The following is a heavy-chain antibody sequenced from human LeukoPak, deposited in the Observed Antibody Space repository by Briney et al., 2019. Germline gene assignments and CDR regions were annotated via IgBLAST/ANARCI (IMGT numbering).Heavy chain of an antibody. V-gene: IGHV1-69*13. CDR2: IIPISGAA. Sequence: SVKVSCKASGDTFSRDVLSWVRQAPGQGLQWMGGIIPISGAADYAQKFQGRATITADESTSTAYMELSSLRSEDTAVYYCARGSVGATIDYWGQGTLVTVSS. CDR1: GDTFSRDV. D-gene: IGHD1-26*01. J-gene: IGHJ4*02. CDR3: ARGSVGATIDY.